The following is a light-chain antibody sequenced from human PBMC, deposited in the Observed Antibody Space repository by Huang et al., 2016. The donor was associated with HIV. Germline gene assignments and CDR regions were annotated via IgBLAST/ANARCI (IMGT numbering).Light chain of an antibody. J-gene: IGKJ2*01. CDR2: RAS. V-gene: IGKV1-5*03. CDR3: QQYNTYWYT. Sequence: DIQMTQSPSTLSASVGDRVTITCRASQNINTWLAWYQQKPGKAPNLLIYRASSLQIGVPSRFTDSGSGTKFTLTITSLQPDDLGTYYCQQYNTYWYTFGQGTKLEI. CDR1: QNINTW.